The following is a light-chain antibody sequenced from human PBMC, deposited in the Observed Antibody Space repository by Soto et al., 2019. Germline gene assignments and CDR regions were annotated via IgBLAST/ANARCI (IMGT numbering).Light chain of an antibody. CDR2: GNS. CDR3: QSYDSSLRGSRV. V-gene: IGLV1-40*01. Sequence: QSVLTQPPSVSGAPGQRVTISCTGSSSNIGAGYDVHWYQQLPGTAPKLLIYGNSNRPSGVPDRFSGSKSGTSAPLAITGLQAEDEADYYCQSYDSSLRGSRVFGGGTKLTVL. CDR1: SSNIGAGYD. J-gene: IGLJ3*02.